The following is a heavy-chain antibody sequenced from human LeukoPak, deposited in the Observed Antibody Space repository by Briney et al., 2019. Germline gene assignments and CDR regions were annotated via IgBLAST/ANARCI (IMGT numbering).Heavy chain of an antibody. Sequence: GGSLRLSCAASGFTFSSYSMNWVRQAPGKGLEWVSYNSSGSSTIYYADSVKGRFTISRDNAKNSLYLQMNSLRAEDTAVYYCATYLRGIQLWPRWGQGTLVTVSS. D-gene: IGHD5-18*01. V-gene: IGHV3-48*01. CDR2: NSSGSSTI. J-gene: IGHJ4*02. CDR3: ATYLRGIQLWPR. CDR1: GFTFSSYS.